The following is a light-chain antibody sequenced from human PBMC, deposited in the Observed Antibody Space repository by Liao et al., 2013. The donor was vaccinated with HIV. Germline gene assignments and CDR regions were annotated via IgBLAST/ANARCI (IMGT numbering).Light chain of an antibody. CDR3: QVWDSDSDHVI. CDR2: YDS. J-gene: IGLJ2*01. V-gene: IGLV3-21*04. CDR1: KIGSKS. Sequence: SYVLTQPPSVSVAPGKTARITCGGNKIGSKSVHWYQQKPGQAPVLVIYYDSDRPSGIPERFSGSNSGNTATLTISRVEAGDEADYYCQVWDSDSDHVIFGGGTKLTVL.